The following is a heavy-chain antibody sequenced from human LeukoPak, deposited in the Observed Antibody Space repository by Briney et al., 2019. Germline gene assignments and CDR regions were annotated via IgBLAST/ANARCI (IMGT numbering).Heavy chain of an antibody. CDR2: ITTSGSFT. Sequence: GGSLRLSCAASGFTFTTYSMTWVRQAPGKGLEWVSSITTSGSFTYSAESVKGRFTISRDNAKNSLYLQMSSLRVEDTAVYYCARYSNGFDYWGQGSLVTVSS. J-gene: IGHJ4*02. D-gene: IGHD4-11*01. CDR1: GFTFTTYS. CDR3: ARYSNGFDY. V-gene: IGHV3-21*01.